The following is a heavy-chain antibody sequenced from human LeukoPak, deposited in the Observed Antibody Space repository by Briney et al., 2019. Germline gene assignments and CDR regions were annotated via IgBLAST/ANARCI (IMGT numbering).Heavy chain of an antibody. V-gene: IGHV3-33*01. Sequence: GGSLRLSCAAPGFTLISSGMPWVRHAPGKGLEWVAFLWFEGSNKNYADSGKGRFTISRDNSKTTMYLQMNSLRAEDTAVYYCAREILESSLRYFDWFDFWGQGTLVTVSS. D-gene: IGHD3-9*01. CDR2: LWFEGSNK. CDR3: AREILESSLRYFDWFDF. CDR1: GFTLISSG. J-gene: IGHJ5*01.